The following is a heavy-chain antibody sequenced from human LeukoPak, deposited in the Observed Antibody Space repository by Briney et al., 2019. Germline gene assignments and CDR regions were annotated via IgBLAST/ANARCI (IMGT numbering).Heavy chain of an antibody. D-gene: IGHD2-2*01. CDR3: ARRPYCSSTSCYRWGNAFDI. CDR2: IYPGDSDT. CDR1: GYSFTSYW. J-gene: IGHJ3*02. V-gene: IGHV5-51*01. Sequence: GESLKISCKGSGYSFTSYWIGWVRQMPGKGLEWMGIIYPGDSDTRYSPSFQGQVTISADKSISTAYPQWSSLKASDTAMYYCARRPYCSSTSCYRWGNAFDIWGQGTMVTVSS.